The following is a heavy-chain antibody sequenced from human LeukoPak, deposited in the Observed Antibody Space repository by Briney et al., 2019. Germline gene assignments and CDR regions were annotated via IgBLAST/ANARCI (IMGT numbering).Heavy chain of an antibody. CDR3: ARGSRDGYNSYYYYMDV. V-gene: IGHV1-69*05. D-gene: IGHD5-24*01. CDR1: GGTFSSYA. J-gene: IGHJ6*03. Sequence: GASVKVSCKASGGTFSSYAISWMRQAPGQGLEWMGGIIPIFGTANYAQKFQGRVTITTDESTSTAYMELSSLRSEDTAVYYCARGSRDGYNSYYYYMDVWGKGTTVTVSS. CDR2: IIPIFGTA.